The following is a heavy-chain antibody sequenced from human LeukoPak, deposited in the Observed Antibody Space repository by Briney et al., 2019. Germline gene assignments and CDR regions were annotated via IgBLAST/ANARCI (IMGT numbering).Heavy chain of an antibody. V-gene: IGHV3-23*01. J-gene: IGHJ6*02. D-gene: IGHD3-22*01. Sequence: PGGSLRLSCAASGFTFSSYAMSWVRQAPGKGLGWVSAISGSGGSTYYADSVKGRFTISRDNSKNTLYLQMNSLRAEDTAVFYCAKVPTYYDMHGMDVWGQGTTVNVSS. CDR2: ISGSGGST. CDR3: AKVPTYYDMHGMDV. CDR1: GFTFSSYA.